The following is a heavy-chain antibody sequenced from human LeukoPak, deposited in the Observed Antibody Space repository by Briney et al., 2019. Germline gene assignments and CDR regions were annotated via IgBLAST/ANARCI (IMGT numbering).Heavy chain of an antibody. D-gene: IGHD3-22*01. V-gene: IGHV4-39*07. J-gene: IGHJ4*02. CDR1: GGSISSNSYY. CDR2: INHSGST. Sequence: SETLSLTCAVSGGSISSNSYYWSWIRQPPGKGLEWIGEINHSGSTNYNPSLKSRVTISVDTSKNQFSLKLSSVTAADTAVYYCARVTGYMIEDYFDYWGQGTLVTVSS. CDR3: ARVTGYMIEDYFDY.